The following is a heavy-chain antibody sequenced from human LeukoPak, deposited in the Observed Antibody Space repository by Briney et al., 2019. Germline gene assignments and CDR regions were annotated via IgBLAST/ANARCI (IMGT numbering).Heavy chain of an antibody. V-gene: IGHV4-39*01. CDR2: VFYGGST. J-gene: IGHJ4*02. CDR3: AAGFDY. CDR1: GYSISSGIYY. Sequence: SETLSLTCAVSGYSISSGIYYWGWIRQPPGKGLEWIGSVFYGGSTYYNPSLKSRVTISVDTSKNQFSLQLSFLTAADTAVYYCAAGFDYWGQGTLVTVSS.